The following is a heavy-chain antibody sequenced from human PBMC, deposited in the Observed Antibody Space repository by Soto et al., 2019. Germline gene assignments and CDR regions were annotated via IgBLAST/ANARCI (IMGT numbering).Heavy chain of an antibody. CDR1: GASISGFY. CDR3: VRDGTKTLRDWFDP. Sequence: PSETLSLTCTVSGASISGFYWSWIRKSAGKGLEWVGRIYATGTTDYNPSLKSRVMMSVDTSKKQFSLKLRSVTAADTAVYYCVRDGTKTLRDWFDPWGQGISVTVSS. J-gene: IGHJ5*02. V-gene: IGHV4-4*07. D-gene: IGHD1-1*01. CDR2: IYATGTT.